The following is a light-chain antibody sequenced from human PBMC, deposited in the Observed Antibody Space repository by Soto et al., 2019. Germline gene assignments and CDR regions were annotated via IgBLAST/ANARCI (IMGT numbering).Light chain of an antibody. Sequence: DIQMTQSPSTLSASVGDRVTITCRASQSISSWLAWYQQKPGKAPKLLIYDASSLESGVPSRFRGSGSGTDITLTISSLQPDDFAAYYCQQYNYHPYTFGQGTKLEI. CDR1: QSISSW. CDR2: DAS. J-gene: IGKJ2*01. CDR3: QQYNYHPYT. V-gene: IGKV1-5*01.